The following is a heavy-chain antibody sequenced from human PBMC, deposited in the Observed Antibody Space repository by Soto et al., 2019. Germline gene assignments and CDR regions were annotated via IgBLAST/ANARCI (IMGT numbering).Heavy chain of an antibody. Sequence: GESLKISCKGSGYSFTSYWIGWVRQMPGKGLEWMGIIYPGDSDTRYSPSFQGQVAISADKSISTAYLQWSSLKASDTAMYYCARRADFWEDAFDIWGQGTMVTVSS. CDR3: ARRADFWEDAFDI. CDR2: IYPGDSDT. D-gene: IGHD3-3*01. V-gene: IGHV5-51*01. CDR1: GYSFTSYW. J-gene: IGHJ3*02.